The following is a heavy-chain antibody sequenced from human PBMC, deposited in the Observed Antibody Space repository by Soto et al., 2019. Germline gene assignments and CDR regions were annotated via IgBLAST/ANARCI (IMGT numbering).Heavy chain of an antibody. Sequence: QVQLVQSGAEVKKPGSSVRVSCKASGGPFSNISLSWVRQAPGQGLEWMGRVIPILGIVNFAQKFQGRVTMTADKSTSTSSLELNCLRSEDTAIYYCASYLFGGLMDYYYYMDVWGKGTTVTVSS. CDR2: VIPILGIV. CDR1: GGPFSNIS. J-gene: IGHJ6*03. CDR3: ASYLFGGLMDYYYYMDV. V-gene: IGHV1-69*02. D-gene: IGHD3-16*01.